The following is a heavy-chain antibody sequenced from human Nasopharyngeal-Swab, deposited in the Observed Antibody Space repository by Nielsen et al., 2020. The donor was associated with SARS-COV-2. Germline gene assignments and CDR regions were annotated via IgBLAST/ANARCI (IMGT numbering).Heavy chain of an antibody. CDR3: ASPATVVTLDAFDI. D-gene: IGHD4-23*01. Sequence: ASVKVSCKASGYTFTSYGISWVRQAPVQGLEWMGWISAYNGNTNYAQKLQGRVTMTTDTSTSTAYMELRSLRSDDTAVYYCASPATVVTLDAFDIWGQGTMVTVSS. V-gene: IGHV1-18*01. CDR2: ISAYNGNT. CDR1: GYTFTSYG. J-gene: IGHJ3*02.